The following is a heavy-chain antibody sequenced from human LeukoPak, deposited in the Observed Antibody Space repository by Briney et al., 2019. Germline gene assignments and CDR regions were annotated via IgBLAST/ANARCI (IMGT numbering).Heavy chain of an antibody. J-gene: IGHJ4*02. D-gene: IGHD4-17*01. Sequence: GGSLRLSCAASGFAFRDYYMTWIRQAPGKGLGWVSYISISGDIIYYADSVKGRFTTSRENAQNSLYLQMNSLRAEDTAVYYCARGTTQPPSDFDYWGQGTLVTVSS. CDR2: ISISGDII. CDR3: ARGTTQPPSDFDY. V-gene: IGHV3-11*01. CDR1: GFAFRDYY.